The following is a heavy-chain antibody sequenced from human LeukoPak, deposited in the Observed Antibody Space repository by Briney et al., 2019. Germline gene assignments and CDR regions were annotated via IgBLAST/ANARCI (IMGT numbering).Heavy chain of an antibody. CDR1: VGSLGSGSYY. V-gene: IGHV4-39*07. CDR3: ARGGQWLAPTFDY. Sequence: SETLSLTCTVSVGSLGSGSYYLGWISQPPGKGLGCLGSIYYTVSTYSNPSLKSRVTISVDTSKNRFSLKLSSVTAADTAVYYCARGGQWLAPTFDYWGQGTLVTVSS. D-gene: IGHD6-19*01. J-gene: IGHJ4*02. CDR2: IYYTVST.